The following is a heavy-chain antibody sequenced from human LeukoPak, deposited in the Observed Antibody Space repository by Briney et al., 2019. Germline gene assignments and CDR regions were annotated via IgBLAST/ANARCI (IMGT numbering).Heavy chain of an antibody. J-gene: IGHJ4*02. CDR1: GFTVSSNY. V-gene: IGHV3-66*01. Sequence: GGSLRLSCAVSGFTVSSNYMSWVRQAPGKGLEWVSVIYTGGTTYYADSVKGRFTISRDNAKNSLYLQMNSLRAEDTAVYYCAREGEAMADYWGQGTLVTVSS. D-gene: IGHD5-18*01. CDR2: IYTGGTT. CDR3: AREGEAMADY.